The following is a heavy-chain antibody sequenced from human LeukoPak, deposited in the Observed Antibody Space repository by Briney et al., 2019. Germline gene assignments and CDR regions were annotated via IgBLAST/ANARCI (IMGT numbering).Heavy chain of an antibody. J-gene: IGHJ4*02. Sequence: SETLSLTCTVSGGSISSGNYYWSWIRQPPGKGLEWIGYIYQSGSTYYNTSLKSRVTILIDRSENQFSLRLSSVTAADTAVYYCARDRDYNWGYERWGQGTLVTVSS. V-gene: IGHV4-30-2*01. CDR1: GGSISSGNYY. CDR2: IYQSGST. D-gene: IGHD1-20*01. CDR3: ARDRDYNWGYER.